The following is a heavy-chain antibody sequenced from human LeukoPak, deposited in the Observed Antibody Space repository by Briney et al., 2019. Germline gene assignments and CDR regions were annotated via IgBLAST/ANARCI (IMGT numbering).Heavy chain of an antibody. D-gene: IGHD3-16*01. CDR2: ISGSGSST. CDR3: AKRGGQWSGIGGHAFDS. V-gene: IGHV3-23*01. CDR1: GFTFSRYA. Sequence: PGGSLRLSCAPSGFTFSRYAMSWVRQAPGKGLEWVSAISGSGSSTYYADSVKGRFTISRDNSKNTLYLQMNSLRAEDTAVYYCAKRGGQWSGIGGHAFDSWGQGTMVTVSS. J-gene: IGHJ3*02.